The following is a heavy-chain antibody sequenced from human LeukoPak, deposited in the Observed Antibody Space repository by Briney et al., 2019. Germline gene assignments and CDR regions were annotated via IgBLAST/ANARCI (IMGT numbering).Heavy chain of an antibody. V-gene: IGHV4-59*01. Sequence: PSETLSLTCIVSGGSISSFYWNWIRQSPGKELEWIGYIYYTGSTNYNPSLKSRVTMSVDTSKNQLSLKLSSVTAADTAVYYCARGMGPWYFDYWGQGTLVTVSS. J-gene: IGHJ4*02. CDR2: IYYTGST. D-gene: IGHD2-8*01. CDR1: GGSISSFY. CDR3: ARGMGPWYFDY.